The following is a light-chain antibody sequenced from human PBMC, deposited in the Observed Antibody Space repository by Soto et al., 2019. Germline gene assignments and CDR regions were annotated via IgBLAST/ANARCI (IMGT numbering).Light chain of an antibody. CDR1: QSVSSSY. V-gene: IGKV3-20*01. CDR3: QQYGSSSWT. CDR2: AAS. Sequence: EIALTQSTGTLPSSPGEIATLSCRASQSVSSSYFAWYQQKPGQAPRLLIYAASSRATGIPDRFSGSGSGTDFTLTISRLEPEDFAVYYCQQYGSSSWTFGQANRVE. J-gene: IGKJ1*01.